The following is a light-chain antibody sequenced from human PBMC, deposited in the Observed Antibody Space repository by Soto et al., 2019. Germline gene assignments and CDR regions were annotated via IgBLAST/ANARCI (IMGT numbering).Light chain of an antibody. CDR3: KSYNNWQLN. J-gene: IGKJ4*01. V-gene: IGKV3-15*01. CDR2: DAS. Sequence: EIVLTQSPVTLSLSPWERASLSFIASQSVSSEKLAWYQHKPGQTPRLLIYDASTRATGVKARFSGSGSGKEFTITITSMQSEDFEVYYCKSYNNWQLNFGGGHTV. CDR1: QSVSSEK.